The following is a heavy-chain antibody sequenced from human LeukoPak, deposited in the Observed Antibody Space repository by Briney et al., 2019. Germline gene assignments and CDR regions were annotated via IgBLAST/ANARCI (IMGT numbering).Heavy chain of an antibody. J-gene: IGHJ4*02. D-gene: IGHD3-10*01. CDR3: GGSGSYYKLDC. CDR2: IKSQTDGGTT. CDR1: GFTFNNAW. Sequence: PGGSLRVSCAASGFTFNNAWMSWVRQAPGKGLEWVGRIKSQTDGGTTDYAAPVKGRFTISRDDSKNTLYLQMNSLKTEETAVYYCGGSGSYYKLDCWGQGTLVTVSS. V-gene: IGHV3-15*01.